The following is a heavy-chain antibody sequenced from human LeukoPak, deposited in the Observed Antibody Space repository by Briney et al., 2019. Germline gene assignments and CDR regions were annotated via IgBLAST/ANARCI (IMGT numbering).Heavy chain of an antibody. Sequence: SETLSLTCTVSGGTIDTSRYYWGWIRQPPGKGLEWLANIYYRGDPFYNPSLKSRLTISMDTSKNQFSLRLTSVTAADTAVYYCAGTSVTLHFWGQGALVTVSS. CDR1: GGTIDTSRYY. CDR2: IYYRGDP. D-gene: IGHD4-17*01. CDR3: AGTSVTLHF. V-gene: IGHV4-39*01. J-gene: IGHJ4*02.